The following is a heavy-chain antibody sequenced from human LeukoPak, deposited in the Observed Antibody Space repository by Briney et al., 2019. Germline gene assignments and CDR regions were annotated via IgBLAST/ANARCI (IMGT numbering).Heavy chain of an antibody. Sequence: ASVKVSCKASGYTFTGYYMHWVRQAPGQGLEWMGWINPNSGGTNHAQKVQGRVTMTTDTSTSTAYMELRSLRSDDTAVYYCATCSGGSCYPDAFDIWGQGTMVTVSS. CDR1: GYTFTGYY. V-gene: IGHV1-2*02. J-gene: IGHJ3*02. CDR2: INPNSGGT. D-gene: IGHD2-15*01. CDR3: ATCSGGSCYPDAFDI.